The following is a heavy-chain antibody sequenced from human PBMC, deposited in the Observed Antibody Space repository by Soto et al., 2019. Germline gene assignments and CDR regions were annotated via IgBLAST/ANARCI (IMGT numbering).Heavy chain of an antibody. CDR2: IYYSVTT. CDR3: ARGPTYYYDSSGYYLFDY. Sequence: SETLSLTCAVSGGSISSYYWSWIRQPPGKGLEWIGYIYYSVTTNYNPSLKSRVTISVDTSKNQFSLKLSSVTAADTAVYYCARGPTYYYDSSGYYLFDYWGQGTLVTVSS. J-gene: IGHJ4*02. CDR1: GGSISSYY. D-gene: IGHD3-22*01. V-gene: IGHV4-59*01.